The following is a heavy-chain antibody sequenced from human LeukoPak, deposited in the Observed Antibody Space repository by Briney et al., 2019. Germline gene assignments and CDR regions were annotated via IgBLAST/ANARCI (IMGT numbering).Heavy chain of an antibody. CDR2: IYTSGST. Sequence: SETLSLTCTVSGGSISSYYWSWIRQPPGKGLEWIGYIYTSGSTNYNPSLKSRVTISVDTSKNQFSLKLSSVTAADTAVYYCARFFGLGPQFDYWGQGTLVTVSS. CDR3: ARFFGLGPQFDY. CDR1: GGSISSYY. J-gene: IGHJ4*02. V-gene: IGHV4-59*01. D-gene: IGHD3/OR15-3a*01.